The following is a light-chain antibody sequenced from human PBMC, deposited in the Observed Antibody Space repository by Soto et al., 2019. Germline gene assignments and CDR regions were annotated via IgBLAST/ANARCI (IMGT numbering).Light chain of an antibody. J-gene: IGLJ1*01. V-gene: IGLV1-47*01. Sequence: QSVLTQPPSASGTPGQRVTISCSGSNSNIGRNRVSWYQHLPGTAPKLLIYRNNQRPSGGPDRFSGSKSGTSASLAISGLRSEDEADYYCAAWDDSLSGYVFGTGTKLTVL. CDR1: NSNIGRNR. CDR3: AAWDDSLSGYV. CDR2: RNN.